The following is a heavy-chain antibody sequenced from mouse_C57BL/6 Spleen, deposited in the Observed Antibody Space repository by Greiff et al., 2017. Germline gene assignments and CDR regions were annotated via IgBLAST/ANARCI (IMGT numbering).Heavy chain of an antibody. V-gene: IGHV1-80*01. CDR1: GYAFCSYW. CDR2: IYPGACDT. CDR3: ARDYAMDY. Sequence: QVQLQQSGAELVKPGASVKISCKASGYAFCSYWLNWVKQRPGKGLEWIGQIYPGACDTNYNGKFKGKATLTADKSSSTADMQLSSLTAEDSAVYFCARDYAMDYWGQGTSVTVSS. J-gene: IGHJ4*01.